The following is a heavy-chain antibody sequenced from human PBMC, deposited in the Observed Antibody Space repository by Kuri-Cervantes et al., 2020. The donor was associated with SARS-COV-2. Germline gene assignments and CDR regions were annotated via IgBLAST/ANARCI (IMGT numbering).Heavy chain of an antibody. V-gene: IGHV3-53*01. J-gene: IGHJ4*02. CDR2: ISGNGGST. CDR3: ARVGRNPAELELLSYYFDY. Sequence: GESLKISCAASGFTVSSNYMSWVRQAPGKGLEWVSGISGNGGSTYYADSVKGRFTISRDNSKNTLYHQMNSLRAEDTAVYYCARVGRNPAELELLSYYFDYWGQGTLVTVSS. D-gene: IGHD1-7*01. CDR1: GFTVSSNY.